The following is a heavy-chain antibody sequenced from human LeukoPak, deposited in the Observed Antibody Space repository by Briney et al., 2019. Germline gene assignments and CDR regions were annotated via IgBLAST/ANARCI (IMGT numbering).Heavy chain of an antibody. CDR2: ISPSGLT. Sequence: SETLSLTCAVYGGSFSEYCWSWVRQPPGKGLEWIGEISPSGLTNHNPSLKSRVTISTDTSKNQFSLKLSSVTAADTAVYYCAGDHYLALKYWGHGLLVTVSS. D-gene: IGHD1-14*01. CDR1: GGSFSEYC. J-gene: IGHJ4*01. CDR3: AGDHYLALKY. V-gene: IGHV4-34*01.